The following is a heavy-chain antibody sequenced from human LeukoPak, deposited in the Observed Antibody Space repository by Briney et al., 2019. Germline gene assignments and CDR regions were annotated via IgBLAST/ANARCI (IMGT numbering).Heavy chain of an antibody. V-gene: IGHV3-48*03. Sequence: GGSLRLSCAASGFTFTNFEMNWVRQAPGKGLEWVSYISYSGSTTTYADSVKGRFTISRDNAKNSLYLQMNSLRAEDTAVYYCARAGPPAFDPWGQGTLVTVSS. CDR3: ARAGPPAFDP. CDR2: ISYSGSTT. J-gene: IGHJ5*02. CDR1: GFTFTNFE.